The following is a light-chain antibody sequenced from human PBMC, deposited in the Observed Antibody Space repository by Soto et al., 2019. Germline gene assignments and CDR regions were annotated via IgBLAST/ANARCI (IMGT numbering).Light chain of an antibody. CDR2: DVS. CDR1: SSDVGGYNY. J-gene: IGLJ1*01. V-gene: IGLV2-14*01. CDR3: SSYAGNNIYV. Sequence: QSVLTQPASVSGSPGQSITISCTGTSSDVGGYNYVSWYQQHPGKAPKLMIYDVSNRPSGVSNRFSGSKSGNTASLTISGLQAEDEADYYCSSYAGNNIYVFGAGTKVTVL.